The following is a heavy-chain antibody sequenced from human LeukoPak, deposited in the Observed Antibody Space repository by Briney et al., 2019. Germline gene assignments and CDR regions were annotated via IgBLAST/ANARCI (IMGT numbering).Heavy chain of an antibody. CDR3: ARASVLLSADY. CDR1: GGSITSSFY. J-gene: IGHJ4*02. CDR2: IYNSGGT. D-gene: IGHD3-16*01. Sequence: SETLSLTCTVSGGSITSSFYWSWIRQSPGKGLEWIGYIYNSGGTKYNPSLKSRLTISVDTSKNQFSLNLSSVTAADTAVYYCARASVLLSADYWGQGTLVTVAS. V-gene: IGHV4-59*01.